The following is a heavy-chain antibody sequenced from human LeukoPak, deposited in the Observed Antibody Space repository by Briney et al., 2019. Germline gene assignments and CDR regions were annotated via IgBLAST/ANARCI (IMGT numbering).Heavy chain of an antibody. CDR1: GYSFTSYW. CDR2: IYPGDSDT. V-gene: IGHV5-51*01. J-gene: IGHJ3*02. CDR3: ARPPDFWSDPNAFDI. Sequence: GESLKISCKGSGYSFTSYWIGWVRQMPGKGLERMGIIYPGDSDTRYSPSFQGQVTISADKSISTAYLQWSSLKASDTAMYYCARPPDFWSDPNAFDIWGQGTMVTVSS. D-gene: IGHD3-3*01.